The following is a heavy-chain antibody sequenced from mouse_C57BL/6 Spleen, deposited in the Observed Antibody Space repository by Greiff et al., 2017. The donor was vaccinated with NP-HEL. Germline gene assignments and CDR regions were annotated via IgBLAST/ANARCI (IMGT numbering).Heavy chain of an antibody. D-gene: IGHD2-4*01. CDR3: ARPDDYVLYAMDY. CDR1: GYTFTSYW. Sequence: QVHVKQPGAELVKPGASVKMSCKASGYTFTSYWMTWVKQRPGHGLEWIGDIYPGSGDTNYNEKFKSKATLTVDTSSSTAYMQLSSLTSEDAAVYYCARPDDYVLYAMDYWGQGTSVTVSS. CDR2: IYPGSGDT. V-gene: IGHV1-55*01. J-gene: IGHJ4*01.